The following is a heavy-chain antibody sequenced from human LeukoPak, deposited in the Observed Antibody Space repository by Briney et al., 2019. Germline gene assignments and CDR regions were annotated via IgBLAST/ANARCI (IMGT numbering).Heavy chain of an antibody. J-gene: IGHJ6*03. CDR1: GFTFSSYG. Sequence: HPGGSLRLSCAASGFTFSSYGMHWVRQAPGMGLEWVAFIRFDGSNKYYADSVKGRFTISRDNSKNTLYLQMNGLRAEDTAVYYCARGNCGGDCYTYYYFYMDVWGKGTTVTVSS. D-gene: IGHD2-21*02. V-gene: IGHV3-30*02. CDR3: ARGNCGGDCYTYYYFYMDV. CDR2: IRFDGSNK.